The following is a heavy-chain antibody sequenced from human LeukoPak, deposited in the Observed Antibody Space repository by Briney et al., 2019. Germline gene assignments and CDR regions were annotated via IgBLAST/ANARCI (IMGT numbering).Heavy chain of an antibody. CDR3: ARAAGTTYTLTLNAGAFDI. J-gene: IGHJ3*02. V-gene: IGHV4-30-4*08. CDR2: IYYSGST. D-gene: IGHD1-1*01. Sequence: SQTLSLXCTVSGGSISSGDYYWSWIRQPPGKGLEWIGYIYYSGSTYYNPSLKSRVTISVDTSKNQFSLKLSSVTAADTAVYYCARAAGTTYTLTLNAGAFDIWGQGTMVTVSS. CDR1: GGSISSGDYY.